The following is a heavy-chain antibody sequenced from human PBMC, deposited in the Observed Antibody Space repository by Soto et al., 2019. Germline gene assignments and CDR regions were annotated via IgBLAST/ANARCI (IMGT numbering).Heavy chain of an antibody. Sequence: QVQLQESGPGLVKPSQTLSLTCTVSGGSISTGGYYWSWIRQHPGKGLEWIGSIYNSATTYYNPSLKSRVTISVVTSKNQFSLNLISVTVADTAVYYCAKDPAPWGQGALVTVSS. CDR3: AKDPAP. CDR1: GGSISTGGYY. CDR2: IYNSATT. V-gene: IGHV4-31*03. J-gene: IGHJ5*02.